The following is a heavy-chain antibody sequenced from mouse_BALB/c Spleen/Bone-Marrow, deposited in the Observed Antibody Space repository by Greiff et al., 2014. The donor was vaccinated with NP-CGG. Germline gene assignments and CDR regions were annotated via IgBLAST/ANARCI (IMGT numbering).Heavy chain of an antibody. CDR2: INPYNDAT. CDR3: AREGADYFDY. CDR1: GYTFTSYV. J-gene: IGHJ2*01. D-gene: IGHD3-3*01. Sequence: VQLQQSGPELVKPGASVKMSCKASGYTFTSYVIHWVKQKPGQGLEWIEYINPYNDATKFSERFKGKATLTSDKSSSTAYMVLSSLTSEDSAVYYCAREGADYFDYWGQGTTLTVSS. V-gene: IGHV1-14*01.